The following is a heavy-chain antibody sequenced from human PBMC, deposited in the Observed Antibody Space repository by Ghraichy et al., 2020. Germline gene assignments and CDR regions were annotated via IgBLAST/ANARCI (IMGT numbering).Heavy chain of an antibody. CDR1: GLTFSSYW. Sequence: LSLTCAASGLTFSSYWMHWVRQAPGKGLEWVSHIKTDGSTTNYTDSVRGRFTISRDNAKNTLYLQMNSLRADDTAVYYCSTSPRADRGNYWGQGTLVTVSS. CDR2: IKTDGSTT. J-gene: IGHJ4*02. CDR3: STSPRADRGNY. V-gene: IGHV3-74*01. D-gene: IGHD3-10*01.